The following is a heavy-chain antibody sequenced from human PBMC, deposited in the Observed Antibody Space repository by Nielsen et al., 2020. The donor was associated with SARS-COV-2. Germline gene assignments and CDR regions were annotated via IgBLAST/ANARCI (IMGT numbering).Heavy chain of an antibody. Sequence: SETLSLTCTVSGGSISSGGYYWGWIRHHPGKGLEWIGYIYFSGRTCYNPSLKSRVTISVDTSKNQFSLSLRSVTAADTAVYYCARESSGYDHYNYGMDVWGQGTTVTVSS. V-gene: IGHV4-31*03. D-gene: IGHD5-12*01. CDR3: ARESSGYDHYNYGMDV. CDR1: GGSISSGGYY. J-gene: IGHJ6*02. CDR2: IYFSGRT.